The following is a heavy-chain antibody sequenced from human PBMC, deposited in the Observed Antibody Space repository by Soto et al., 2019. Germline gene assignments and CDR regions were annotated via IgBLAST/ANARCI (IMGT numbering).Heavy chain of an antibody. CDR1: GFTFNTHW. Sequence: GGSLRLSCTASGFTFNTHWMHWVRQAPGKGLVWVSRIYFDGITTNYAGSVKGRLTVSRDNAKNTVYLHVNTLRDEDTAVYYCARGGAMGVDYWGQGTLVTVSS. V-gene: IGHV3-74*01. CDR3: ARGGAMGVDY. J-gene: IGHJ4*02. CDR2: IYFDGITT. D-gene: IGHD1-26*01.